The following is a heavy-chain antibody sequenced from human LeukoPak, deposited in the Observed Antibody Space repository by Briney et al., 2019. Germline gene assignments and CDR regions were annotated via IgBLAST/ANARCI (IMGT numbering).Heavy chain of an antibody. D-gene: IGHD1-14*01. CDR3: ARDLPKPKMTGPYDAFDI. CDR1: GYTFTSYG. Sequence: EASVKVSCKASGYTFTSYGISWVRQAPGQGLEWMGWISAYNGNTNYAQKLQGRVTMTTDTSTSTAYMELRSLRSDDTAVYYCARDLPKPKMTGPYDAFDIWGQGTMVTVSS. V-gene: IGHV1-18*01. CDR2: ISAYNGNT. J-gene: IGHJ3*02.